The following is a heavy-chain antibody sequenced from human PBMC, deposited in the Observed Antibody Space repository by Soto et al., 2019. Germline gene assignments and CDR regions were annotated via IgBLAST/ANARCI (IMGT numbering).Heavy chain of an antibody. V-gene: IGHV3-30-3*01. CDR1: GVTFSSYA. CDR2: ISYDGSSK. CDR3: ARASTYFYDSSGYKTGPFDY. J-gene: IGHJ4*02. D-gene: IGHD3-22*01. Sequence: GGSLRLSCAASGVTFSSYAMHWVRQAPGKGLEWVAVISYDGSSKSYGDSVKGRFTISRDNSKNTVYLQMNSLRAEDTAVYYCARASTYFYDSSGYKTGPFDYWGQGTLVTVSS.